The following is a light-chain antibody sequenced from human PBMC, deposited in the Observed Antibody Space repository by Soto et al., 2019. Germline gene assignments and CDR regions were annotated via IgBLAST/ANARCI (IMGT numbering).Light chain of an antibody. CDR1: QSVSSSY. V-gene: IGKV3-20*01. Sequence: EIVLTQSPGTLSLSPGERATLSCRASQSVSSSYLAWYQQKPGQAPRLLIYGASSRATGIPDRFSGSGSGTDFTLTISRLEPEDFAVYYCQQYGSSGTFGQGTRLEN. CDR2: GAS. CDR3: QQYGSSGT. J-gene: IGKJ5*01.